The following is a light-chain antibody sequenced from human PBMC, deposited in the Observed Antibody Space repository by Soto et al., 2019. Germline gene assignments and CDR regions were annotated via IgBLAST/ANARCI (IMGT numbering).Light chain of an antibody. CDR3: EQSNQWSRT. CDR1: QSVSSK. V-gene: IGKV3-15*01. CDR2: GAT. J-gene: IGKJ1*01. Sequence: EVVMTQSPATLSVSPGQRSTLSCRASQSVSSKLAWYQQKPGQAPRLLIFGATTRATGVPARFSGSGSGTEFTLTISSRQSEDFAVYYCEQSNQWSRTFGQGTKVDIK.